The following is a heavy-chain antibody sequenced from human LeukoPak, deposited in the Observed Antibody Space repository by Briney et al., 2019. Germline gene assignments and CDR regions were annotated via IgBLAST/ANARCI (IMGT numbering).Heavy chain of an antibody. CDR3: ARRSSTVVYYYYYGVDV. J-gene: IGHJ6*02. V-gene: IGHV4-39*01. Sequence: SETLSLTCTVSGGSISSSSYYWGWIRQPPGKGLEWIGSIYYSGSTYYNPSLKSRVTISVGTSKNQFSLKLSSVTAADTAVYYCARRSSTVVYYYYYGVDVWGQGTTVTVSS. D-gene: IGHD2-15*01. CDR2: IYYSGST. CDR1: GGSISSSSYY.